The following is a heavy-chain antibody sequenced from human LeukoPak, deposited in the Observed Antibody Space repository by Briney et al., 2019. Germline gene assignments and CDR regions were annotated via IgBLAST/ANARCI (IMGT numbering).Heavy chain of an antibody. J-gene: IGHJ4*02. D-gene: IGHD3-10*01. Sequence: ASVKVSCKASRYTFTGYYMHWVRQAPGQGLEWMGWINPNSGGTNYAQKFQGWVTMTRDTSISTAYMELSRLRSDDTAVYYCARGKYGSGSYYFDYWGQGTLVTVSS. V-gene: IGHV1-2*04. CDR1: RYTFTGYY. CDR3: ARGKYGSGSYYFDY. CDR2: INPNSGGT.